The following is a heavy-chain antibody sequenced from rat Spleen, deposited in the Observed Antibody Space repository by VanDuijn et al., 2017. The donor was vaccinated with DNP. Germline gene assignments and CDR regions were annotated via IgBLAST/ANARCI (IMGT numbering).Heavy chain of an antibody. V-gene: IGHV3-1*01. CDR1: GYSITSNY. Sequence: EVRLQESGPGLVQPSQSLSLTCSVTGYSITSNYWAWIRKFPGNKMEWIGYINYSGSTGYNPSLKSRISITRDTSKNQFFLQLNSVNTEDTATYYCARGVSSYYGYNSYWYFDFWGPGTMVTVSS. D-gene: IGHD1-9*01. CDR3: ARGVSSYYGYNSYWYFDF. CDR2: INYSGST. J-gene: IGHJ1*01.